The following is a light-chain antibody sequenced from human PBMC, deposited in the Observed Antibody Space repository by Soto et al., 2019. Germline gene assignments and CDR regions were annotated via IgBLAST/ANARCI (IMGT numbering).Light chain of an antibody. V-gene: IGKV1-6*01. Sequence: AIQRSPSAASLSAAVGDRVTISCRARQGIGNALGWYQQNPGKPPKVLIYDASNLQSGDPPRFSGSGSGTDCTRAISRVQPECSATYYCLPDINYPWRVGRGPMVEIK. CDR1: QGIGNA. J-gene: IGKJ1*01. CDR3: LPDINYPWR. CDR2: DAS.